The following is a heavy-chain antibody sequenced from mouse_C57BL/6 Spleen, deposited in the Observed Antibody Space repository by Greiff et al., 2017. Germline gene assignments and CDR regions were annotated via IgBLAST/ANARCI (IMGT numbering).Heavy chain of an antibody. V-gene: IGHV1-64*01. J-gene: IGHJ2*01. CDR3: ARSDYYGSSFYYFDY. Sequence: QVQLQQPGAELVKPGASVKLSCKASGYTFTSYWMHWVKQRPGQGLEWIGMIHPNSGSTNYNEKFKVKATLTVDKASSTAYMQLSSLTSEDSAVYYCARSDYYGSSFYYFDYWGQGTTLTVSS. CDR1: GYTFTSYW. D-gene: IGHD1-1*01. CDR2: IHPNSGST.